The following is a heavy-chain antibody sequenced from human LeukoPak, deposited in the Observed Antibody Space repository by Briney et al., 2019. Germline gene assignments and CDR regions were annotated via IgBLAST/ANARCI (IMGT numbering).Heavy chain of an antibody. Sequence: GGSLRLSCAASGFTVSSNYMSWVRQAPGKGLEWVSVIYSGGSTYYADSVKDRFTISRGNSKNTLYLQMNSLRAEDTAVYYCARGPSGWYVYFDYWGQGTLVTVSS. CDR2: IYSGGST. J-gene: IGHJ4*02. D-gene: IGHD6-19*01. CDR1: GFTVSSNY. CDR3: ARGPSGWYVYFDY. V-gene: IGHV3-66*01.